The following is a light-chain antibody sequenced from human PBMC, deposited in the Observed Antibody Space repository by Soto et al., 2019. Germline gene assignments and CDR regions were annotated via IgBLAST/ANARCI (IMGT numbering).Light chain of an antibody. V-gene: IGKV3-20*01. CDR3: QQYSSSRT. CDR2: GAS. CDR1: QSVGSD. Sequence: EVVLTQSPGTLALSRGERATLSCRASQSVGSDLAWYQQKPGQAPRLLIYGASTRATGIPARFSGSGSGTEFTLTITRLEPEDFAVYYCQQYSSSRTFGQGTKVDIK. J-gene: IGKJ1*01.